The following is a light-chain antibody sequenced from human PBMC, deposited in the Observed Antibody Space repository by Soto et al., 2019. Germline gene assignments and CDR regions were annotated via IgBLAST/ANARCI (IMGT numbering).Light chain of an antibody. J-gene: IGKJ2*01. Sequence: DIQMTQSPSTLSASVGDRVTITCRASQNVFNWLAWYQQKPGKAPKLLIYKASTSESGVPSRFSGSGSGTEFTLTISRLEPEDFAVYYCQQYGSSPNTFGQGTKLEIK. CDR3: QQYGSSPNT. CDR2: KAS. CDR1: QNVFNW. V-gene: IGKV1-5*03.